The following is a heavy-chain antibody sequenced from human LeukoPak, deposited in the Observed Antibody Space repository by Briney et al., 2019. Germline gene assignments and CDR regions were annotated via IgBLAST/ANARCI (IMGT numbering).Heavy chain of an antibody. J-gene: IGHJ6*02. CDR3: AKAIAVAGIYYYYGMDV. V-gene: IGHV3-23*01. D-gene: IGHD6-19*01. CDR2: ISGRGGST. CDR1: GFTFSSYA. Sequence: PGGSLRLSCAASGFTFSSYAMSWVRQAPGKGLEWVSAISGRGGSTYYADSVKGRFTISRDNSKNTLYLQMNSLRAEDTAVYYCAKAIAVAGIYYYYGMDVWGQGTTVTVSS.